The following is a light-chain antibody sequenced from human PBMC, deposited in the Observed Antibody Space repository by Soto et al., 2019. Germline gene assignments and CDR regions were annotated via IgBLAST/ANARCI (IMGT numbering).Light chain of an antibody. J-gene: IGKJ2*01. CDR3: QQYYGTPLT. CDR2: WAS. CDR1: QSVLYSSNNKNY. Sequence: DIVMTQSPDSLAVSLGERATINCKFSQSVLYSSNNKNYLAWYQQKPGQPPKLLIYWASTRESGVPDRFSGSGSGTDFTLTISSLQAEDVAVYYCQQYYGTPLTFGQGTKLEIK. V-gene: IGKV4-1*01.